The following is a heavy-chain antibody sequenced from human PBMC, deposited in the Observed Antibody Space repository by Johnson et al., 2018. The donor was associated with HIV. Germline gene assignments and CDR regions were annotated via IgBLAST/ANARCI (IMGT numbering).Heavy chain of an antibody. Sequence: QVQLVESGGGVVQPGRSLRLSCPASGFTFSNYAMHWVRQAPGKGLEWVAAISYDGSNKYYADSVKGRFTISRDNAKNSLYLQMNSLRAEDTAVYYCARDRWGLKDAVDIWGQGTMVTISS. D-gene: IGHD3-16*01. CDR2: ISYDGSNK. V-gene: IGHV3-30-3*01. CDR3: ARDRWGLKDAVDI. CDR1: GFTFSNYA. J-gene: IGHJ3*02.